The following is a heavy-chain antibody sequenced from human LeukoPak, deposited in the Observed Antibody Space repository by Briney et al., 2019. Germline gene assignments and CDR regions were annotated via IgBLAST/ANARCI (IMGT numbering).Heavy chain of an antibody. CDR2: IYYSGST. CDR1: GGPISSHY. CDR3: ARGGPGNDY. Sequence: SETLSLTCTVSGGPISSHYWSWIRQPPGKGLEWIGYIYYSGSTNYNPSLKSRVTISVDTSKNQFSLKLSSVTAADTAVYYCARGGPGNDYWGQGTLVTVSS. D-gene: IGHD3-16*01. V-gene: IGHV4-59*11. J-gene: IGHJ4*02.